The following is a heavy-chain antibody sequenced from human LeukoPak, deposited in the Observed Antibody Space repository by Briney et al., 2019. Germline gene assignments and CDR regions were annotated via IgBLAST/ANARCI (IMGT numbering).Heavy chain of an antibody. V-gene: IGHV4-59*08. D-gene: IGHD5-12*01. CDR1: GGSISSYY. CDR3: ARHVDSGMDV. Sequence: RPSETLSLTCTVSGGSISSYYWSWIRQPPGKGLEWIGYIYYSGSTNYNPSLKSRVTISVDTSKNQFSLKLSSVTAADTAVYYCARHVDSGMDVWGQGTTVTVSS. J-gene: IGHJ6*02. CDR2: IYYSGST.